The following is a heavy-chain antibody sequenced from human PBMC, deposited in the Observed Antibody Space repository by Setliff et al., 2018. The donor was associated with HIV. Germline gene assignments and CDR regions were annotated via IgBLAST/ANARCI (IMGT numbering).Heavy chain of an antibody. CDR1: GFTFSSYA. CDR2: ISYDGSNK. CDR3: ARGRGESRTNYFDY. V-gene: IGHV3-30*07. J-gene: IGHJ4*02. Sequence: PGGSLRLSCAASGFTFSSYAMHWVRQAPGKGLEWVAVISYDGSNKYYADSVKGRFTISRDNSKNTLYLQMNSLRAEDTAVYFCARGRGESRTNYFDYWGQGTLVTVSS.